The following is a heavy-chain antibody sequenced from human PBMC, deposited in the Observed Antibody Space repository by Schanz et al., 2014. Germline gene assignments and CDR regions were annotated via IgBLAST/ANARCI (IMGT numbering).Heavy chain of an antibody. J-gene: IGHJ4*02. CDR2: ISSSSSYI. CDR3: AIIGVMVAVAGTRADY. CDR1: GFAFSSYS. Sequence: EVQLLDSGGGLVQPGGSLRLSCTASGFAFSSYSMNWVRQAPGKGLEWVSYISSSSSYIYYADSVKGRFTISRDNAKNSLYLQMNSLRAEDTALYYCAIIGVMVAVAGTRADYWGQGTLVTVSS. V-gene: IGHV3-21*05. D-gene: IGHD6-19*01.